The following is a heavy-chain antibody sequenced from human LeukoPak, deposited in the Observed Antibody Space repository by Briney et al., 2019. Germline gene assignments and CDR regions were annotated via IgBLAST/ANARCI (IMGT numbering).Heavy chain of an antibody. Sequence: PSQTLSLTCTVSGGSISSGDYYWSWIRQPPGKGLEWIGYIYYSGSTYYNPSLKSRVTISVDTSKNQFSLKLSSVTAADTAVYYCARGCGSTSCPVDYWGQGTLVTVSS. CDR1: GGSISSGDYY. J-gene: IGHJ4*02. V-gene: IGHV4-30-4*01. D-gene: IGHD2-2*01. CDR3: ARGCGSTSCPVDY. CDR2: IYYSGST.